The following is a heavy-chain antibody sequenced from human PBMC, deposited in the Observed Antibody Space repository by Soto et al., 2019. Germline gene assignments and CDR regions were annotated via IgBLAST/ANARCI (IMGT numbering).Heavy chain of an antibody. CDR1: GGSISSSSYY. CDR3: ARTFTIFGVVTPLYYFDY. D-gene: IGHD3-3*01. J-gene: IGHJ4*02. CDR2: IYYSGST. V-gene: IGHV4-39*01. Sequence: SETLSLTCTVSGGSISSSSYYWGWIRQPPGKGLERIGSIYYSGSTYYNPSLKSRVTISVDTSKNQFSLKLSSVTAADTAVYYCARTFTIFGVVTPLYYFDYWGQGTLVTVSS.